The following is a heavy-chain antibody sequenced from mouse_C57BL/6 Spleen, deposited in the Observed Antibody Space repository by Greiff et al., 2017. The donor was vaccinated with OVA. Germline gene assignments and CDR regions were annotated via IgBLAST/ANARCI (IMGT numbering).Heavy chain of an antibody. V-gene: IGHV1-53*01. D-gene: IGHD2-4*01. Sequence: QVQLQQPGTELVKPGASVKLSCKASGYTFTSYWMHWVKQRPGQGLEWIGNINPSNGGTNYNEKFKSKATLTVDKSSSTAYMQLSSLTSEDSAVYYCARLLPVYYDDDDYAMDYWGQGTSVTVSS. J-gene: IGHJ4*01. CDR3: ARLLPVYYDDDDYAMDY. CDR2: INPSNGGT. CDR1: GYTFTSYW.